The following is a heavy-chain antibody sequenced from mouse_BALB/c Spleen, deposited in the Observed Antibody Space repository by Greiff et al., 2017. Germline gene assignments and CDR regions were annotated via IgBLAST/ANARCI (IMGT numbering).Heavy chain of an antibody. CDR2: INPSSGYT. CDR1: GYTFTSYT. CDR3: ARAYYRSYFDY. V-gene: IGHV1-4*02. Sequence: QVQLQQSAAELARPGASVKMSCKASGYTFTSYTMHWVKQRPGQGLEWIGYINPSSGYTEYNQKFKDKTTLTADKSSSTAYMQLSSLTSEDSAVYFCARAYYRSYFDYWGQGTTLTVSS. D-gene: IGHD2-14*01. J-gene: IGHJ2*01.